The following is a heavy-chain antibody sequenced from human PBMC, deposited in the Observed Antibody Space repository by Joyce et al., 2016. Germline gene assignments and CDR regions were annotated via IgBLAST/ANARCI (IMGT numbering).Heavy chain of an antibody. D-gene: IGHD2-2*01. CDR3: ARGDLRTSSPLFWYFAL. J-gene: IGHJ2*01. V-gene: IGHV1-2*02. Sequence: QVQLVQSGAEVKKPGASVKVSCKASGYTFTDYYIHWVRQAPGQGLEWMGWSNRNSGGTEYPQKFQGRVTMTRDTSIRTAYMELTGLRSDDTAVYYCARGDLRTSSPLFWYFALWGRGTLVTVSS. CDR2: SNRNSGGT. CDR1: GYTFTDYY.